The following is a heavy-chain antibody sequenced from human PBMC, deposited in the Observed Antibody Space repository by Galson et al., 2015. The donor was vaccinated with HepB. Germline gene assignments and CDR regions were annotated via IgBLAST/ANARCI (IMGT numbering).Heavy chain of an antibody. D-gene: IGHD2-2*02. CDR1: GYTFTSYY. Sequence: SVKVSCKASGYTFTSYYMHWVRQAPGQGLEWMGIINPSGGSTSYAQKFQGRVTMTRDTSTSTVYMELSSLRSEDTAVYYCARDKGAFVVVPAAIPRADYFDYWGQGTLVTVSS. CDR2: INPSGGST. J-gene: IGHJ4*02. V-gene: IGHV1-46*01. CDR3: ARDKGAFVVVPAAIPRADYFDY.